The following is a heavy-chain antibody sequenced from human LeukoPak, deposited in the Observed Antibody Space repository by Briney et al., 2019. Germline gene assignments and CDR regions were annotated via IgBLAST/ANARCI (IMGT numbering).Heavy chain of an antibody. V-gene: IGHV4-59*08. CDR1: GASSSSSY. CDR2: IHYSGST. J-gene: IGHJ4*02. D-gene: IGHD3-10*01. Sequence: SETLSLTCTVSGASSSSSYCSWIRQPPGKGLEWIGYIHYSGSTNYNLSLKSRVTISVDLSKSQFSLNLTSVAATDTAVYYCARRTGYGSGSYFDYWGQGTLVTVSS. CDR3: ARRTGYGSGSYFDY.